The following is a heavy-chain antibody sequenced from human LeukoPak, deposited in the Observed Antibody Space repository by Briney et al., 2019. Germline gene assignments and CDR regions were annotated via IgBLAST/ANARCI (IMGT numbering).Heavy chain of an antibody. Sequence: PGGSLRLSCAASGFTVSTNYMSWVRQAPGKVLEWVSIIYAGGNTYYADSVKGRFTISRDNSKNTLYLQMNSLRGEDTAVYHCARRVWGTNRYTDCWSQGTLVTVSS. V-gene: IGHV3-53*01. D-gene: IGHD3-16*02. CDR2: IYAGGNT. CDR3: ARRVWGTNRYTDC. J-gene: IGHJ4*02. CDR1: GFTVSTNY.